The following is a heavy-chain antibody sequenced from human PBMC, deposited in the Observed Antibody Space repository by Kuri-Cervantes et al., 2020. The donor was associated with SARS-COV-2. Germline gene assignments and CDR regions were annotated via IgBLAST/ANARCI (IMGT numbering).Heavy chain of an antibody. CDR3: ARVLWGAGVYYYYYMDV. Sequence: SVKVSCKASGGTFSSYAISWVRQAPGQGLEWMGGIIPIFGTANYAQKFQGRVTITADESTSTAYMELSSLRSEDTAVYYCARVLWGAGVYYYYYMDVWGKGTTGT. CDR2: IIPIFGTA. J-gene: IGHJ6*03. D-gene: IGHD2-21*01. CDR1: GGTFSSYA. V-gene: IGHV1-69*13.